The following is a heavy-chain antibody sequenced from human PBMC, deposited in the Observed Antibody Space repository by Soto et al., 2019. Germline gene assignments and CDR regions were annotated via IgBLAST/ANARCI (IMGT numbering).Heavy chain of an antibody. D-gene: IGHD2-15*01. J-gene: IGHJ5*02. CDR1: GYTFTSYG. CDR2: ISAYNGNT. CDR3: ARDRPILGYCSGGSCFYWFDP. Sequence: GASVKLSCTDSGYTFTSYGISWVRQAPGQGLEWMGWISAYNGNTNYAQKLQGRVTMTTDTSTSTAYMELRSLRSDDTAVYYCARDRPILGYCSGGSCFYWFDPWGQGTLVTVSS. V-gene: IGHV1-18*01.